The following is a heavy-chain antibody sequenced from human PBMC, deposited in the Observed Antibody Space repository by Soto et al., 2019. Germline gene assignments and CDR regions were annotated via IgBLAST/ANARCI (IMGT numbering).Heavy chain of an antibody. CDR3: ATSVGIVGATTETFDY. Sequence: PSETLSLTCTVSGGSISSGDYYWSWIRQPPGKGLEWIGDIYHSGSTYYNPSLKSRVTISVDKSKNQFSLKLSSVTAADTAVYYCATSVGIVGATTETFDYWGQGTLVTVS. J-gene: IGHJ4*02. CDR2: IYHSGST. D-gene: IGHD1-26*01. CDR1: GGSISSGDYY. V-gene: IGHV4-39*07.